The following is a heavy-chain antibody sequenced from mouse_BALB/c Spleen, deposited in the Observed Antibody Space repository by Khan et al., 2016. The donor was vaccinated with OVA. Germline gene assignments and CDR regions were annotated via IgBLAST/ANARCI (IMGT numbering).Heavy chain of an antibody. CDR1: GYGFSNYL. CDR3: ARSEYDYFAY. D-gene: IGHD2-14*01. J-gene: IGHJ3*01. CDR2: IYPGDGNT. V-gene: IGHV1-80*01. Sequence: QVQLKQSGAELVRPGSSVKISCKASGYGFSNYLMNWVKQGPGQGLEWIGQIYPGDGNTNYNGKFKDQATLTVDNSSSTAYMQLSSLTSEDSAVYFCARSEYDYFAYWGQGTLVTVSA.